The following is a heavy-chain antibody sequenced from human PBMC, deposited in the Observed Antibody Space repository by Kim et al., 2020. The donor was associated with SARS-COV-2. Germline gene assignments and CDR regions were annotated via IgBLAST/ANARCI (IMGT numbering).Heavy chain of an antibody. V-gene: IGHV3-7*01. CDR3: AGASRAPLDY. CDR2: IKEDGHEK. Sequence: GGSLRLSCVASGFTFSSCWMNWVRQVPGKGLEWVANIKEDGHEKYYVDSVKGRFTISRDNAKKSLYLQMNSLRVEDTAVYYCAGASRAPLDYWGQGILVTVYS. J-gene: IGHJ4*02. CDR1: GFTFSSCW.